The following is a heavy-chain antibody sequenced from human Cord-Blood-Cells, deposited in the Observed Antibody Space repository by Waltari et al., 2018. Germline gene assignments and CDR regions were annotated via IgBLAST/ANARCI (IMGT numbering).Heavy chain of an antibody. CDR1: GGSISSSSYY. J-gene: IGHJ4*02. CDR3: ARQGRAAAEYFDY. V-gene: IGHV4-39*01. Sequence: QLQLQESGPGLVKPSEPLSLTCTDSGGSISSSSYYWGWLRQPPGQGLEWIGSIYYSGSTYYNPSLKSRVTISVDTSKNQFSLKLSSVTAADTAVYYCARQGRAAAEYFDYWGQGTLVTVSS. D-gene: IGHD6-13*01. CDR2: IYYSGST.